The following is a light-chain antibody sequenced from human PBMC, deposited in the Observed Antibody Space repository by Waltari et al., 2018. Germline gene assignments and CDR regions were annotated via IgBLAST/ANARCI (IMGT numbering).Light chain of an antibody. CDR2: KNN. V-gene: IGLV1-47*01. Sequence: QSVLTQPPSASGTPGQKVTISCNGISSNIGRNYVDLYQPFPGTAPKLLIFKNNQRPSGVPDRFSDSKSGTSASLAINGLRSEDEADYYCAAWDDSLSGLVLGGGTKVTVL. CDR1: SSNIGRNY. CDR3: AAWDDSLSGLV. J-gene: IGLJ3*02.